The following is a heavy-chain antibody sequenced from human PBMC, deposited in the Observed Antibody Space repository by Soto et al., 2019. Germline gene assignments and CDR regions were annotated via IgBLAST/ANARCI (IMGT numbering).Heavy chain of an antibody. J-gene: IGHJ6*02. CDR3: ARTKGYSYGYYYYGMDV. V-gene: IGHV4-34*01. CDR1: GGSFSGYY. Sequence: SETLSLTCAVYGGSFSGYYWSWIRQPPGKGLEWIGEINHSGSTNYNPSLKSRVTISVDTSKNQFSLKLSSVTAADTAVYYCARTKGYSYGYYYYGMDVWGQGTTVTAP. D-gene: IGHD5-18*01. CDR2: INHSGST.